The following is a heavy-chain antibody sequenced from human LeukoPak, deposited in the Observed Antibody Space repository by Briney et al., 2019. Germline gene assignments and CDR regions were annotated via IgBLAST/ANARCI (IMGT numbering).Heavy chain of an antibody. J-gene: IGHJ4*02. CDR3: ARDIGYCSSTSCYEGVFDY. D-gene: IGHD2-2*01. CDR2: IYHSGST. Sequence: SETLSLTCTVSGGSISSGGYYWSWLRQPPGKGLEWIGYIYHSGSTYYNPSLKSRVTISVDRSKNQFSLKLSSVTAADTAVYYCARDIGYCSSTSCYEGVFDYWGQGTLVTVSS. CDR1: GGSISSGGYY. V-gene: IGHV4-30-2*01.